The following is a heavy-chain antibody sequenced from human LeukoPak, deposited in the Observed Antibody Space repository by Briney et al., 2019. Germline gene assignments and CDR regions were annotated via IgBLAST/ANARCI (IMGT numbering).Heavy chain of an antibody. V-gene: IGHV3-23*01. D-gene: IGHD2-15*01. CDR1: GFTFSSYA. CDR3: AKDVVVLLQEYAFDI. J-gene: IGHJ3*02. CDR2: ISGSGSST. Sequence: PGGSLRLSCAASGFTFSSYAMSWVRQAPGKGQEWVSVISGSGSSTYYADSVKGRFTISRDNSKNTLYLQMNSLRDEDTAVYYCAKDVVVLLQEYAFDIWGQGTMVTVSS.